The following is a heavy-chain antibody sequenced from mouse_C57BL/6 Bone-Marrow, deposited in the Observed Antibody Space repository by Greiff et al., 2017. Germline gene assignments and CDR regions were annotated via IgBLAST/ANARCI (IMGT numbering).Heavy chain of an antibody. D-gene: IGHD3-2*02. CDR1: GYTFTDYY. V-gene: IGHV1-26*01. CDR2: INPNNGGT. J-gene: IGHJ3*01. Sequence: EVKLQQSGPELVKPGASVKISCKASGYTFTDYYMNWVKQSHGKSLEWIGDINPNNGGTSYNQKFKGKATLTVDKSSSTAYMELRSLTSEDSAVYYCARSKTAQAWTWFAYWGQGTLVTVSA. CDR3: ARSKTAQAWTWFAY.